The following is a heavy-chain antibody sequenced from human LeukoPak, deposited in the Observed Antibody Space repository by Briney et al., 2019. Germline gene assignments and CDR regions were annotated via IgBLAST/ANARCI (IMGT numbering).Heavy chain of an antibody. Sequence: GGSLRLSCAASGFTFSSYAMSWVRQAPGKGLEWVSAISGSGGSTYYAASVKGRFTISRDNSKNTLYLQMNSLRAEDTAVYYCAKDIGMVRESEFDYWGQGTLVTVSS. CDR3: AKDIGMVRESEFDY. D-gene: IGHD3-10*01. V-gene: IGHV3-23*01. CDR1: GFTFSSYA. J-gene: IGHJ4*02. CDR2: ISGSGGST.